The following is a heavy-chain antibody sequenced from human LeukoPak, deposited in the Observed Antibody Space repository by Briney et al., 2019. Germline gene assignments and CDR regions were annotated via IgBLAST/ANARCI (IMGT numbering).Heavy chain of an antibody. D-gene: IGHD3-22*01. J-gene: IGHJ4*02. CDR3: ASSYDSSGYYYFDY. V-gene: IGHV1-69*13. CDR2: IIPIFGTA. Sequence: SVKVSCKASGGTFSSYAISWVRQAPGQGLEWMGGIIPIFGTANYAQKFKGRVTITADESTSTAYMELSSLRSEDTAVYYCASSYDSSGYYYFDYWGQGTLVTVSS. CDR1: GGTFSSYA.